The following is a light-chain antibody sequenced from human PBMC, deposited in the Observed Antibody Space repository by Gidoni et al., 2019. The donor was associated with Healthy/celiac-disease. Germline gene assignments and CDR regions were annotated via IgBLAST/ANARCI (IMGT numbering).Light chain of an antibody. J-gene: IGKJ2*03. V-gene: IGKV3-15*01. CDR2: GAS. CDR3: QQYNNWPMFS. Sequence: DIVKTQPPATLTGSPGGRATLACRASQCVSSNLAWYQQKPGQAPRLLIYGASTRATGIPARFSGSVSGTEFTLTFSSLQSDDFAVYYCQQYNNWPMFSFGQGTKLEIK. CDR1: QCVSSN.